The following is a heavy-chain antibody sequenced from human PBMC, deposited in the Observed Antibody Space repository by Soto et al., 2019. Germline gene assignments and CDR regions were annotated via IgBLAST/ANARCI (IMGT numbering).Heavy chain of an antibody. V-gene: IGHV3-23*01. CDR1: GFTFSSYA. CDR3: AKEWIAAAGSYDAFDI. D-gene: IGHD6-13*01. CDR2: ISGSGGST. J-gene: IGHJ3*02. Sequence: GGSLRLSCAASGFTFSSYAMSWVRQAPGKGLEWVSAISGSGGSTYYADSVKGRFTISRDNSKNTLYLQMNSLRAEDTAVYYCAKEWIAAAGSYDAFDIWGQGTMVTVSS.